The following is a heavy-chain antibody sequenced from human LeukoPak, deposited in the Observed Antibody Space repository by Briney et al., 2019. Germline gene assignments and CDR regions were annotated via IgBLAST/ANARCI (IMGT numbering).Heavy chain of an antibody. J-gene: IGHJ4*02. CDR1: GFTFDDYA. V-gene: IGHV3-9*01. CDR3: AKDISGTTGGD. Sequence: PGRSLRLSCAASGFTFDDYAMPWVRQAPGKGLEWVSGISWNSGRIGYADSVKGRFTISRVNAKNSLYLQMNSLRAEDAALYYCAKDISGTTGGDWGQGTLVTVSS. CDR2: ISWNSGRI. D-gene: IGHD1-1*01.